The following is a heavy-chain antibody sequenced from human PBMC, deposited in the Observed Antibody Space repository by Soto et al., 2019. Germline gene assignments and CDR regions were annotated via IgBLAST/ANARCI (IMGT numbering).Heavy chain of an antibody. J-gene: IGHJ6*02. CDR2: IIPFFVTA. CDR1: GGTFSNYA. D-gene: IGHD2-2*01. Sequence: QVQLVQSGAEVKKPGSSVKVSCKASGGTFSNYAITWVRQAPGQGLEWMGGIIPFFVTANYAQKFQGRVTXTXXXSXXTAYMELSSLTSEDTAMYFCARETAGVTAAMRGGYYYGMDVWGQGTTVTVSS. CDR3: ARETAGVTAAMRGGYYYGMDV. V-gene: IGHV1-69*05.